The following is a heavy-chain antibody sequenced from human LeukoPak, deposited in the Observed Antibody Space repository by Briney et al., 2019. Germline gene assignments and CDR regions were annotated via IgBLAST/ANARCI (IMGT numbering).Heavy chain of an antibody. D-gene: IGHD3-16*01. CDR1: GYTFTSYY. CDR3: EVWGGDAFDI. CDR2: INPSGGST. V-gene: IGHV1-46*01. Sequence: ASVKVSCKASGYTFTSYYMHWVRQAPGQGLEWMGIINPSGGSTSYAQKFQGRVTMTRDTSTSTAYMELRSLRSDDTAVYYCEVWGGDAFDIWGQGTMVTVSS. J-gene: IGHJ3*02.